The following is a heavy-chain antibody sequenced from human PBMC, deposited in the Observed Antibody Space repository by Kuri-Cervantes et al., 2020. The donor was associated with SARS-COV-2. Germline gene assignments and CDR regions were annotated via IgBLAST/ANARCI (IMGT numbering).Heavy chain of an antibody. Sequence: GESLKISCAASGFTFSSYAMSWVRQAPGKGLEWVSAISGSGGSTYYTDSVKGRFTISRDNSKNTLYLQMNSLRDEDTAVYSCARGGVYGSGSYDHYYYYGMDVWGQGTTVTVSS. CDR2: ISGSGGST. J-gene: IGHJ6*02. V-gene: IGHV3-23*01. CDR1: GFTFSSYA. D-gene: IGHD3-10*01. CDR3: ARGGVYGSGSYDHYYYYGMDV.